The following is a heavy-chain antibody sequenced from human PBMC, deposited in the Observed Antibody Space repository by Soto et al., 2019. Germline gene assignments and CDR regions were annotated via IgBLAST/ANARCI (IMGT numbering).Heavy chain of an antibody. J-gene: IGHJ3*02. D-gene: IGHD6-6*01. CDR2: IYHSGIA. Sequence: QVHLQESGPGLVKPSQTLSLTCTVSGDSMSRGDNYWRWIRQPPGNGLECIAYIYHSGIAYYKPSFRSRGDMSADRSSNQLPVKETSVTAEDTAVDYCAIVSASGRRRALDIGGQGTSVTV. CDR3: AIVSASGRRRALDI. V-gene: IGHV4-30-4*01. CDR1: GDSMSRGDNY.